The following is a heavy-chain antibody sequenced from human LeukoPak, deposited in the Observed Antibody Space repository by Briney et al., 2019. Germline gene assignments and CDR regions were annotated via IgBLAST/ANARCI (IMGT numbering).Heavy chain of an antibody. CDR2: IGWNSGSI. CDR3: AKGQGGYDFWSGYYLDAFDI. Sequence: GGSPRLSCATSSGISFMRNWMSWVRQAPGKGLEWVSGIGWNSGSIGYADSVKGRFTISRDNAKNSLYLQMNSLRAEDMALYYCAKGQGGYDFWSGYYLDAFDIWGQGTMVTVSS. CDR1: GISFMRNW. V-gene: IGHV3-9*03. J-gene: IGHJ3*02. D-gene: IGHD3-3*01.